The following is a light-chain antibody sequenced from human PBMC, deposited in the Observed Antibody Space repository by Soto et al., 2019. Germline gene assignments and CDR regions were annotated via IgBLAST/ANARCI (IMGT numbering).Light chain of an antibody. V-gene: IGKV3-20*01. J-gene: IGKJ1*01. CDR2: GAS. CDR3: QQYESSRT. CDR1: QSVSSTF. Sequence: EIVLTQSPGTLSLTPGERATLSCRSSQSVSSTFLAWYQQKPGQAPKVLIYGASTRATGTPERFSGSGSGTDFTIPISRLEPEDFALYYCQQYESSRTFGQGTKVEMK.